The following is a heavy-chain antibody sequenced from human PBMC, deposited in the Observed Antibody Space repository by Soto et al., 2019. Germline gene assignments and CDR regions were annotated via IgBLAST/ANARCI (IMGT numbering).Heavy chain of an antibody. V-gene: IGHV3-9*01. D-gene: IGHD3-10*01. Sequence: GGSLRLSCAASGFTFDDYAMHWVRQAPGKGLEWVSGISWNSGSIGYADSVKGRFTISRDNAKNSLYLQMNSLRAEDTALYYCAKDSALLWFGELSHMDVWGKGTTVTVSS. J-gene: IGHJ6*03. CDR2: ISWNSGSI. CDR3: AKDSALLWFGELSHMDV. CDR1: GFTFDDYA.